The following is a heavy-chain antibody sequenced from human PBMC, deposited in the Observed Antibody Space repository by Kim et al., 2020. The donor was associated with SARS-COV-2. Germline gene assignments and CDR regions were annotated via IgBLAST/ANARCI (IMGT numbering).Heavy chain of an antibody. CDR2: I. CDR3: ARGPKTDAFDI. V-gene: IGHV3-11*01. J-gene: IGHJ3*02. Sequence: IYYADSMKGRFTISRDNAKNSLYLQMNSLRAEDTAIYYCARGPKTDAFDIWGQGTMVTVSS.